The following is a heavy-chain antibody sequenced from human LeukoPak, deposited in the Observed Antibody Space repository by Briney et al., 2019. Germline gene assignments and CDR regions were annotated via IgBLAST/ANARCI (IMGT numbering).Heavy chain of an antibody. D-gene: IGHD3-3*01. Sequence: PSETLSLTCTVSGGSISSGSYYWSWIRQPAGKGLEWIGRIYTSGSTNYNPSLKSRVTISVDTSKNQFSLKLSSVTAADTAVYYCARGFTIWGQGTLVTVSS. V-gene: IGHV4-61*02. J-gene: IGHJ4*02. CDR1: GGSISSGSYY. CDR2: IYTSGST. CDR3: ARGFTI.